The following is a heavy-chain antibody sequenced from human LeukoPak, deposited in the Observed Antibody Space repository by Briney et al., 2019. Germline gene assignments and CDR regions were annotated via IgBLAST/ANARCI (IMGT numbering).Heavy chain of an antibody. V-gene: IGHV4-34*01. D-gene: IGHD2-2*02. CDR1: GGSFSGYY. CDR2: INHSGST. Sequence: PSETLSLTCAVYGGSFSGYYWSWIRRPPGKGLEWIGEINHSGSTNYNPSLKSRVTISVDTSKNQFSLKLSSVTAADTAVYYCARGGYCSSTSCYTRPYDYWGQGTLVTVSS. CDR3: ARGGYCSSTSCYTRPYDY. J-gene: IGHJ4*02.